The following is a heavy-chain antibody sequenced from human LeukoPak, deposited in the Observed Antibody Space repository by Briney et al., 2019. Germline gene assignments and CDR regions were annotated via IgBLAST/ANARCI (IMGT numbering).Heavy chain of an antibody. J-gene: IGHJ6*04. V-gene: IGHV3-11*06. D-gene: IGHD3-10*01. Sequence: PGGSLRPSCAASGFTFSDYYMSWIRQAPGKGLEWVSYISSSSSYTNYADSVKGRFTISRDNAKNSLYLQMNSLRAEDTAVYYCARDPYYYGSGRYYYGMDVWGKGTTVTVSS. CDR3: ARDPYYYGSGRYYYGMDV. CDR2: ISSSSSYT. CDR1: GFTFSDYY.